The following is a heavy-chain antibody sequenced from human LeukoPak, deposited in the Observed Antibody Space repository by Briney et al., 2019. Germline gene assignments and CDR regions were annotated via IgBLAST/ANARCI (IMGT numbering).Heavy chain of an antibody. D-gene: IGHD2-2*03. Sequence: SQTLSLTCTVSNGSISSGGHYWSWIRQPPGKGLEWIGYIYHGGSTYYNPSLKSRVTISVDRSKNQLSLKLSSVTAADTAVYYCARDGGYCSSTSCYATTYYYYYGMDVWGQGTTVTVSS. V-gene: IGHV4-30-2*01. CDR3: ARDGGYCSSTSCYATTYYYYYGMDV. CDR1: NGSISSGGHY. CDR2: IYHGGST. J-gene: IGHJ6*02.